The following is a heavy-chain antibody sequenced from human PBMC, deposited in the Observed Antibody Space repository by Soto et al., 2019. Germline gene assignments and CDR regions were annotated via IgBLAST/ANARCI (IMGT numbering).Heavy chain of an antibody. Sequence: ASVIVSCKTSGYTFSNSCINWVRQAPGQGLEWMGWISAYNGNTNFAQKLQGRVSLTTDTSSTTAYMELRSLTSDDTAVYYCACDLVPGYTGFSAYCGQGTLVIGSS. CDR2: ISAYNGNT. V-gene: IGHV1-18*01. J-gene: IGHJ4*02. CDR3: ACDLVPGYTGFSAY. CDR1: GYTFSNSC. D-gene: IGHD5-12*01.